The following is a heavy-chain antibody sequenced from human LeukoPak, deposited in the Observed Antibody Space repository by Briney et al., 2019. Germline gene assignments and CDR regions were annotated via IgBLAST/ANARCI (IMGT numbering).Heavy chain of an antibody. CDR3: ARGGASSGYFNWFDP. J-gene: IGHJ5*02. Sequence: SETLSLTCTVSGGSISSYYWSWIRQLPGKGLEWIGYIYYSGSTNYNPSLKSRVTISVDTSKNQFSLKLSSVTAADTAVYYCARGGASSGYFNWFDPWGQGTLVTVSS. CDR1: GGSISSYY. V-gene: IGHV4-59*01. CDR2: IYYSGST. D-gene: IGHD5-12*01.